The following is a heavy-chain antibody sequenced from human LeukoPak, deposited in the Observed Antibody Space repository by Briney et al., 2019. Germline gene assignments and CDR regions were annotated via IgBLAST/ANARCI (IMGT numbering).Heavy chain of an antibody. CDR2: INHSGST. J-gene: IGHJ4*02. Sequence: SETLSLTCAVYGGSFSGYYWSWIRQPPGKGLEWIGEINHSGSTNYNPSLKSRVTISVDTSKNQFSLKLSSVTAADTAVYYCARGRAWYSSSWSLFDYWGQGTLVTVSS. CDR3: ARGRAWYSSSWSLFDY. CDR1: GGSFSGYY. V-gene: IGHV4-34*01. D-gene: IGHD6-13*01.